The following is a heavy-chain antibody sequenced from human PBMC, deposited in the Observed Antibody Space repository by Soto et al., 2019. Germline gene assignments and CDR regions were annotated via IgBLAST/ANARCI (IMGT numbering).Heavy chain of an antibody. Sequence: GASVKVSCKASGYTFTSYGISWVRQAPGQGLEWMGWISAYNGNTNYAQKLQGRVTMTTDTSTSTAYMELRSLRSDDTAVYYCAGARSPDTAIVRYGPDAFDILAQETMVTGS. D-gene: IGHD5-18*01. CDR1: GYTFTSYG. CDR3: AGARSPDTAIVRYGPDAFDI. CDR2: ISAYNGNT. J-gene: IGHJ3*02. V-gene: IGHV1-18*04.